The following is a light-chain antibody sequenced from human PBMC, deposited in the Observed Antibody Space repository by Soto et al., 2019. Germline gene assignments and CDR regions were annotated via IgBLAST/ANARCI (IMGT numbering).Light chain of an antibody. J-gene: IGKJ4*01. CDR2: QAS. CDR1: QSTDSW. V-gene: IGKV1-5*03. CDR3: QQYGSYPLT. Sequence: DIQMTQSPSTLSASVGDRVTITCRASQSTDSWLAWYQQKPGKAPKVLIYQASSLEIGVPSRFSGSGSGTEFTLTISSLQPDDFATYDCQQYGSYPLTFGGGTNVEIK.